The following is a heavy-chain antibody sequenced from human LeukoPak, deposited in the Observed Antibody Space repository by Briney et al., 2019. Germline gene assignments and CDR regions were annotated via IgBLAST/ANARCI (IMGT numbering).Heavy chain of an antibody. CDR1: GFTFGDHF. J-gene: IGHJ5*02. V-gene: IGHV3-11*01. CDR2: ISYSGSST. D-gene: IGHD3-10*01. CDR3: ARPLMYYYGSETYFWFDP. Sequence: GGSLRLSCAASGFTFGDHFMNWFRQAPGKGLEWIAYISYSGSSTLYSDSVKGRFTVSRDNAENSLYLQMNSLRAEDTAVYYCARPLMYYYGSETYFWFDPWGQGTLVTVSS.